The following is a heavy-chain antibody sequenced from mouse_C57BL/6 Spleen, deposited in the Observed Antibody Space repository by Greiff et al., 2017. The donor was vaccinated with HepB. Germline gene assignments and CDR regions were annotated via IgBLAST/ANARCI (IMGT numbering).Heavy chain of an antibody. CDR1: GYTFTDYY. CDR3: ARATGTWDYFDY. V-gene: IGHV1-76*01. J-gene: IGHJ2*01. Sequence: QVQLQQSGAELVRPGASVKLSCKASGYTFTDYYINWVKQRPGQGLEWIARIYPGSGNTYYNEKFKGKATLTAEKSSSTAYMQLSSLTSEDSAVYFCARATGTWDYFDYWGQGTTLTVSS. D-gene: IGHD4-1*02. CDR2: IYPGSGNT.